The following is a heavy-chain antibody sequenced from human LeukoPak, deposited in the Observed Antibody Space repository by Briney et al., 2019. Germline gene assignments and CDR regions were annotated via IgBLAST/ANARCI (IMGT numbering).Heavy chain of an antibody. D-gene: IGHD4-11*01. V-gene: IGHV3-23*01. J-gene: IGHJ4*02. CDR1: GFTFSSYA. Sequence: PGGSLRLSCAASGFTFSSYAMSWVRKAPGKGLGLVSPISGSGGSTYYADSVEGRFTISRHNSKNTLYQQINSLRAEDPAVYYCAKDGVMTTVTRWAGRDYWGQGTLVSVSS. CDR2: ISGSGGST. CDR3: AKDGVMTTVTRWAGRDY.